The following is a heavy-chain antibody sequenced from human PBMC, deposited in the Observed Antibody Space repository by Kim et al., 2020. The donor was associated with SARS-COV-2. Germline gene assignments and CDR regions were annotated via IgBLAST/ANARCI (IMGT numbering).Heavy chain of an antibody. CDR2: IIPIFGTA. Sequence: SVKVSCKASGGTFSSYAISWVRQAPGQGLEWMGGIIPIFGTANYAQKFQGRVTITADKSTSTAYMELSSLRSEDTAVYYCAREGTMIDAFDIWGQGTMVTVSS. D-gene: IGHD3-22*01. CDR1: GGTFSSYA. J-gene: IGHJ3*02. CDR3: AREGTMIDAFDI. V-gene: IGHV1-69*06.